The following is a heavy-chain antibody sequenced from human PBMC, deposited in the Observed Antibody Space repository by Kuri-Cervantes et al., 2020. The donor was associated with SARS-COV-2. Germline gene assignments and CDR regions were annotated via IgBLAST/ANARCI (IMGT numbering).Heavy chain of an antibody. Sequence: GSLRLSCAVYGGSFSGYYWSWIRQPPGKGLEWIGEINHSGSTNYNPSLKSRVTISVDTSKNQFSLKLSSVTAADTAVYYCARRIVWALRGPDNWFDPWGQGTLVTVSS. CDR2: INHSGST. CDR3: ARRIVWALRGPDNWFDP. CDR1: GGSFSGYY. V-gene: IGHV4-34*01. J-gene: IGHJ5*02. D-gene: IGHD2-8*01.